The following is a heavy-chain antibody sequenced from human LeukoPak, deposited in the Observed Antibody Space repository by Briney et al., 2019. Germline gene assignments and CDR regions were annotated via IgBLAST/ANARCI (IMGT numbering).Heavy chain of an antibody. J-gene: IGHJ4*02. V-gene: IGHV4-59*01. CDR1: GGSISSYY. CDR3: ARGATKNFY. D-gene: IGHD2-8*01. CDR2: IYYSGST. Sequence: SETLSLTCTVPGGSISSYYWSWIRQPPGKGLGWIGYIYYSGSTNYNPSLKSRVTISVDTSKNQFSLKLSSVTAADTAVYYCARGATKNFYWGQGRLVTVSS.